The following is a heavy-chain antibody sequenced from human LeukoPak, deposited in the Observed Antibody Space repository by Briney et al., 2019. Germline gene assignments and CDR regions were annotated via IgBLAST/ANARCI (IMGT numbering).Heavy chain of an antibody. V-gene: IGHV3-53*01. Sequence: PGGSLRLSCAASGFTVSSNYMSWVRQAPGKGLEWVSGIYSGGRTYYADSVKGRFTISRDNSKNTLYLQMNSLRAEDTAVYYCARVERWLQFSLIDYWGQGTLVTVSS. CDR2: IYSGGRT. D-gene: IGHD5-24*01. CDR1: GFTVSSNY. CDR3: ARVERWLQFSLIDY. J-gene: IGHJ4*02.